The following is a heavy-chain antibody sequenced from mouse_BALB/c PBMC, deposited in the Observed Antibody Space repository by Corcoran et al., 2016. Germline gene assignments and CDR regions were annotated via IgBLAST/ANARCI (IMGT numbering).Heavy chain of an antibody. V-gene: IGHV14-1*02. CDR3: HITTVVEAY. Sequence: EVQLQQSGAELVRPGALVKLSCKASGFNIKDYYMHWVKQRPEQGLAWIGWIDPENGNTIYDPKFQGKASITADTSSNTAYLQLSSLTSEDTAVYYCHITTVVEAYWGQGTLVTVSA. D-gene: IGHD1-1*01. CDR1: GFNIKDYY. CDR2: IDPENGNT. J-gene: IGHJ3*01.